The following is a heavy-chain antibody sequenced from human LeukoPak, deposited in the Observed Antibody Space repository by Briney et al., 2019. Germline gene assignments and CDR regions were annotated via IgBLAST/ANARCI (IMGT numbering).Heavy chain of an antibody. CDR2: IYSSGTT. CDR3: ARALGSSGWYREPHYGMDV. Sequence: SETLSLTCSVAGGSVSSYFWSWIRQPAGKGLEWIGRIYSSGTTNYNPSLKSRVTMSVDTSKNQFSLKLNSVTAADTAVYYCARALGSSGWYREPHYGMDVWGQGTTVTVSS. CDR1: GGSVSSYF. J-gene: IGHJ6*02. D-gene: IGHD6-19*01. V-gene: IGHV4-4*07.